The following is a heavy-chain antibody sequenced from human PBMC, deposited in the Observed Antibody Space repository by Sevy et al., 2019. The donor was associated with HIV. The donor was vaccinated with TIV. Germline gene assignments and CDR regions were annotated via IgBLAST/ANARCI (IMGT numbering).Heavy chain of an antibody. CDR3: AKDRRGHYYGSGSPLAIYYYGMDV. V-gene: IGHV3-30*18. CDR2: ISYDGSNK. D-gene: IGHD3-10*01. Sequence: GGSLRLSCAASGFTFSIYGMHWIRQAPGKGLEWVAVISYDGSNKYYADSVKGRFTISRDNSKNTLYLRMNSLRAEDTAVYYCAKDRRGHYYGSGSPLAIYYYGMDVWGQGTTVTVSS. J-gene: IGHJ6*02. CDR1: GFTFSIYG.